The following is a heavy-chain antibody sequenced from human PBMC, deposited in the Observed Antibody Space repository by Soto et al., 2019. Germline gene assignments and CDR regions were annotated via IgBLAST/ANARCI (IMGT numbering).Heavy chain of an antibody. CDR2: IDPSDSYT. Sequence: PGESLKISCKGSGYSFTSYWISWVRQMPGKGLEWMGRIDPSDSYTNYSPSFQGHVTISADKSISTAYLQWSSLKASDTAMYYCARHKVGQWLVGGIYYYYGMDVWGQGTTVTVSS. V-gene: IGHV5-10-1*01. CDR1: GYSFTSYW. CDR3: ARHKVGQWLVGGIYYYYGMDV. J-gene: IGHJ6*02. D-gene: IGHD6-19*01.